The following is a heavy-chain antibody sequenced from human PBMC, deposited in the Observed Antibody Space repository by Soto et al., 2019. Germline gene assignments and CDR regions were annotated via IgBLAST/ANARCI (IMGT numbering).Heavy chain of an antibody. CDR2: IYYSAST. D-gene: IGHD3-22*01. J-gene: IGHJ4*02. CDR1: GGSISSYY. V-gene: IGHV4-59*01. Sequence: PXGTLSLTCTVSGGSISSYYWSWIRQPPGKGLESNRYIYYSASTNYNPSLKSRVTISVDTSKNQFSLKLSSVTAADTAVYYCARYTVDRYYFDYWCQGTLVTVFS. CDR3: ARYTVDRYYFDY.